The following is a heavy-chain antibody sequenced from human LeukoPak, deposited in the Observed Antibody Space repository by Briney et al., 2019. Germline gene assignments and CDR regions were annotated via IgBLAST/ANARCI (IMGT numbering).Heavy chain of an antibody. CDR1: GFTFSSYA. J-gene: IGHJ4*01. CDR2: ISYDGSNK. CDR3: AKGGICSGGICYPFDY. Sequence: PGRSLRLSCAASGFTFSSYAMHWVRQAPGKGLEWVAVISYDGSNKCYADSVKGRFTISRDNSKNTLYLQMNSLGAEDTAIYYCAKGGICSGGICYPFDYWGHGTLVTVSS. D-gene: IGHD2-15*01. V-gene: IGHV3-30-3*01.